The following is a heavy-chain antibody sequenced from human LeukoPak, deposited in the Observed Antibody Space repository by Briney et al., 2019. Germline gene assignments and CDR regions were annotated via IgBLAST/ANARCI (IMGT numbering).Heavy chain of an antibody. CDR2: ISANGGST. CDR1: GFTFTIYV. CDR3: APCTAPAGTLSY. Sequence: GGSLRLSCAASGFTFTIYVMSWVRQAPGKGLEWVSTISANGGSTYYADSVKGRFTVSRDNSKNTLYLQMNSLRAEDTAMYYCAPCTAPAGTLSYWGQGTLATVSS. J-gene: IGHJ4*02. V-gene: IGHV3-23*01. D-gene: IGHD6-13*01.